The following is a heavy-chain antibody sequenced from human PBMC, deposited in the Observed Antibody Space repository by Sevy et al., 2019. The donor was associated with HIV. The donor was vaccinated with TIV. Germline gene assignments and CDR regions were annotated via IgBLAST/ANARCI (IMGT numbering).Heavy chain of an antibody. CDR3: AREGGGDNGYYYSYYGMDV. Sequence: SETLSLTCTVSGDSIGSSYYWNWIRQSPGKGLEWIGYIVYSGTTNYNPSLKNRVTVSLDTSKNHFSLELTSVTAAGTAVYYCAREGGGDNGYYYSYYGMDVWGQGTTVTVSS. CDR1: GDSIGSSYY. V-gene: IGHV4-59*13. J-gene: IGHJ6*02. CDR2: IVYSGTT. D-gene: IGHD6-25*01.